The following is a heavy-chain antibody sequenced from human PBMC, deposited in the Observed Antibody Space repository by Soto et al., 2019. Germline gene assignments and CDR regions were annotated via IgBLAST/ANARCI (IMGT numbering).Heavy chain of an antibody. V-gene: IGHV1-69*01. CDR1: GDTFSTYS. Sequence: QVQLVQSGAEVKKPGSSVKVSCKASGDTFSTYSISWVRQAPGQGLEWMGGIIAMFGVAVYAQKFQGRVTITADAPTSTVYMVLSSLRSEDTAFYYSAREVQGNSSRHHTWFAPWGQGSLVTVSS. D-gene: IGHD1-1*01. CDR3: AREVQGNSSRHHTWFAP. J-gene: IGHJ5*02. CDR2: IIAMFGVA.